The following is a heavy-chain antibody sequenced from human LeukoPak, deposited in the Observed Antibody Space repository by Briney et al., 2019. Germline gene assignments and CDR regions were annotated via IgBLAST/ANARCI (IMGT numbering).Heavy chain of an antibody. J-gene: IGHJ1*01. CDR1: GGSISSSSYY. V-gene: IGHV4-39*01. Sequence: PSETLSLTCTVSGGSISSSSYYWGWIRQPPGKGLEWIGSIYYSGSTYYNPSLKSRVTISVDTSKNQFSLKLSSVTAADTAVYYCARHPKDTRNFQHWGQGTLVTVSS. CDR2: IYYSGST. CDR3: ARHPKDTRNFQH. D-gene: IGHD2-15*01.